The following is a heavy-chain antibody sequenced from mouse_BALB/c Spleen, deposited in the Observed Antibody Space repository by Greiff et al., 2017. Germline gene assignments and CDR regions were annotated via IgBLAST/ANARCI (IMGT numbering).Heavy chain of an antibody. V-gene: IGHV5-17*02. CDR3: ARIYYYGSSLDY. Sequence: EVQRVESGGGLVQPGGSRKLSCAASGFTFSSFGMHWVRQAPEKGLEWVAYISSGSSTIYYADTVKGRFTISRDNPKNTLFLQMTSLRSEDTAMYYFARIYYYGSSLDYWGQGTSVTVSS. CDR2: ISSGSSTI. CDR1: GFTFSSFG. J-gene: IGHJ4*01. D-gene: IGHD1-1*01.